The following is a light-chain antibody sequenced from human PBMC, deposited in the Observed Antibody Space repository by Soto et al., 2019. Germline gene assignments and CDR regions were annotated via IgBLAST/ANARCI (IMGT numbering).Light chain of an antibody. V-gene: IGKV3-20*01. CDR3: PQYGSSPWT. J-gene: IGKJ1*01. Sequence: EIVLTQSPGTLSLSPGERATLSCRASQRCNSSYLAWHHQKPGQAPRLLIVGASTRATGIPDRFSGSGSGTDFTLTISRLEPDDFAVYYCPQYGSSPWTFGHGNKVEIE. CDR2: GAS. CDR1: QRCNSSY.